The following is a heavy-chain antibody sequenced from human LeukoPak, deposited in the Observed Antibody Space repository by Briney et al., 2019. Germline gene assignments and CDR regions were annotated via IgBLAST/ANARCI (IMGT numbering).Heavy chain of an antibody. V-gene: IGHV3-23*01. D-gene: IGHD6-19*01. Sequence: PGGSLRLSCAASGFTFSTYAMSWVRQAPGKGLERVSGISSGGGSTFYADSVKGRFTISRDNSKNMVYLQMISLRAEDTAVYHCAKEAGNGWSYFDYWGQGTLVTVSS. J-gene: IGHJ4*02. CDR3: AKEAGNGWSYFDY. CDR1: GFTFSTYA. CDR2: ISSGGGST.